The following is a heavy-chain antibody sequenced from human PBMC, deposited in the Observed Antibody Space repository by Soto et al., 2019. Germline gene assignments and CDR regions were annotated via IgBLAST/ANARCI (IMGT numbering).Heavy chain of an antibody. Sequence: KISCKGSGYSFTSYWIGWVRQMPGKGLEWMGIIYPGDSDTRYSPSFQGQVTISADKSISTAYLQWSSLKASDTAMYYCARLGRQRYYYYGMDVWGQGTTVTVSS. CDR2: IYPGDSDT. J-gene: IGHJ6*02. CDR1: GYSFTSYW. D-gene: IGHD6-6*01. V-gene: IGHV5-51*01. CDR3: ARLGRQRYYYYGMDV.